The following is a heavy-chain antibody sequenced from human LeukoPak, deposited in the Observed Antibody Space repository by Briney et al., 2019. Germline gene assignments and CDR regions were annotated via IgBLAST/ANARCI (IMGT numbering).Heavy chain of an antibody. CDR2: INPNSGGT. CDR1: GYTFTSYD. Sequence: ASVKVSCKASGYTFTSYDINWVRQAPGQGLEWMGWINPNSGGTNYAQKFQGRVTMTRDTSISTAYMEVSRLRSDDTAVYYCARASSGWYHRFDYWGQGTLVTVSS. V-gene: IGHV1-2*02. D-gene: IGHD6-19*01. CDR3: ARASSGWYHRFDY. J-gene: IGHJ4*02.